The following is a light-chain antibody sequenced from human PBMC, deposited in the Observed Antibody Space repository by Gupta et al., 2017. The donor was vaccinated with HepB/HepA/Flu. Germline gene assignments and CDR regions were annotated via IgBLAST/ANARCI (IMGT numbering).Light chain of an antibody. CDR1: SSNIGAGYD. V-gene: IGLV1-40*01. J-gene: IGLJ1*01. CDR3: QSYDSSLSGYV. Sequence: QSVLTQPPSVSGAPGQRVTISCTGSSSNIGAGYDVHWYQQLPGTAPKLLIYGNSNRPSGVPDRFSGAKSGTSASLDITGLQAEDEADDYCQSYDSSLSGYVFGTGTKVTVL. CDR2: GNS.